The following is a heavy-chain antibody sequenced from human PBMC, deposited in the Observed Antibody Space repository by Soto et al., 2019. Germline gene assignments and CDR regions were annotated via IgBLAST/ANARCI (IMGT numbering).Heavy chain of an antibody. CDR3: AKDLCWFGDPGTIYYYYYGMDV. V-gene: IGHV3-15*07. CDR2: IKSKTDGGTT. D-gene: IGHD3-10*01. CDR1: GFTFSNAW. J-gene: IGHJ6*02. Sequence: GGSLRLSCAASGFTFSNAWMNWVRQAPGKGLEWVGRIKSKTDGGTTDYADSVKGRFTISRDNSKNTLYLQMNSLRAEDTAVYYCAKDLCWFGDPGTIYYYYYGMDVWGQGTTVTVSS.